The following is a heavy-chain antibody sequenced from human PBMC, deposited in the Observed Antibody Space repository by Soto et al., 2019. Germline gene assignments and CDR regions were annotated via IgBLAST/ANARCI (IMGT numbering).Heavy chain of an antibody. J-gene: IGHJ4*02. CDR1: EFTFANAW. Sequence: GGSLRLSCAASEFTFANAWISWVRQAPGKGLEWVGRIKSKADGGTTDYAAPVKGRFTISRDESQNTLYLQMNSLKTEDTTVYYCTSLYYGHWGQGTLVTVSS. CDR2: IKSKADGGTT. D-gene: IGHD4-17*01. V-gene: IGHV3-15*01. CDR3: TSLYYGH.